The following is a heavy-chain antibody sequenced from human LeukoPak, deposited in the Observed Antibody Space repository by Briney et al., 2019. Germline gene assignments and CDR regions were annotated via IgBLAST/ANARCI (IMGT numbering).Heavy chain of an antibody. J-gene: IGHJ4*02. V-gene: IGHV1-2*02. CDR1: GYTVTGHY. D-gene: IGHD5-18*01. Sequence: ASVTVSCKASGYTVTGHYMHWVRQAPGQGLEWMGWINPNSGGTSYAQKFQGRVTMTRDTSISTAYMELSRLRSDDTAVYFCARSSIQLWFLDYWGQGTLVTVSS. CDR3: ARSSIQLWFLDY. CDR2: INPNSGGT.